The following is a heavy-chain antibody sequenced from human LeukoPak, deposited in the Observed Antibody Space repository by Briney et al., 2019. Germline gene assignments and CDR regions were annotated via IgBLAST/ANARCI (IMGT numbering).Heavy chain of an antibody. CDR3: ARDHCSANSCYEDYYNGLDV. J-gene: IGHJ6*02. CDR2: INPKSGGT. V-gene: IGHV1-2*02. CDR1: GYTFTAYY. Sequence: ASVNVSCKASGYTFTAYYLQWVRLAPGQGLEWMGWINPKSGGTEYAQRFQGRVTMTRDTSISTAYMELSRLRSDDTAVYYCARDHCSANSCYEDYYNGLDVWGQGTAVTVSS. D-gene: IGHD2-2*01.